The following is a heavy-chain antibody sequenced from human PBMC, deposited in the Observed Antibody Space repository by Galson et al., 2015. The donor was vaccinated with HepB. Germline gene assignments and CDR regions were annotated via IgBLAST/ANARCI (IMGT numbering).Heavy chain of an antibody. J-gene: IGHJ2*01. CDR1: GFTFSKYA. D-gene: IGHD2-21*02. V-gene: IGHV3-33*06. CDR2: IWYDGSNR. Sequence: SLRLSCAASGFTFSKYAMHWVRQAPGKGLQWVALIWYDGSNRDYADSVKGRFTVSRDNSRNSLYLQMNNLTAEDTAVYFCAKAHGGDIYWYLDLWGRGTLVTVSS. CDR3: AKAHGGDIYWYLDL.